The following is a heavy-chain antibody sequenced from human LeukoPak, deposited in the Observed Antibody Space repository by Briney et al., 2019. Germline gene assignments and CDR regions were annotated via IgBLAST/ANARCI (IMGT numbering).Heavy chain of an antibody. J-gene: IGHJ6*03. CDR3: AKDGSWGDYYFYFYIDV. V-gene: IGHV3-21*04. Sequence: GGSLRLSCAASGFTFSSYSMNWVRQAPGKGLEWVSSISSSSSYIYYADSVKGRFTISRDNAKNSLYLQMNSLRAEDTALYYCAKDGSWGDYYFYFYIDVWGKGTTVTVSS. CDR2: ISSSSSYI. CDR1: GFTFSSYS. D-gene: IGHD3-16*01.